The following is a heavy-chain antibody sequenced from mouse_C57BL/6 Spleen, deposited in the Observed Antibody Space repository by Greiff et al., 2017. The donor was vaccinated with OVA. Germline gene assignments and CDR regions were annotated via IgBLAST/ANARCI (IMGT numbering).Heavy chain of an antibody. D-gene: IGHD1-1*01. Sequence: VQLVESGPGLVAPSQSLSITCTVSGFSLTSYGVHWVRQPPGKGLEWLVVIWSDGSTTYNSAPKSRRSISSDNSKSQVFLKMNSLQTDDTAMYDCARQNYGSSYVGMDYWGQGTSVTVSS. V-gene: IGHV2-6-1*01. CDR1: GFSLTSYG. J-gene: IGHJ4*01. CDR3: ARQNYGSSYVGMDY. CDR2: IWSDGST.